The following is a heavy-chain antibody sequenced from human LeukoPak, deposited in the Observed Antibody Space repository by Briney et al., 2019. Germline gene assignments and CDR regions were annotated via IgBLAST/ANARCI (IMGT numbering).Heavy chain of an antibody. D-gene: IGHD3-10*01. J-gene: IGHJ5*02. CDR2: IYTSGST. CDR3: ARDQYYYGSGSTNWFDP. CDR1: GGSISSYY. Sequence: SETLSLTCTVSGGSISSYYWSWIRQPAGKGLEWIGRIYTSGSTNYNPSLKSRVTMSVDTSKNQFSLKLSSVTAADTAVYYCARDQYYYGSGSTNWFDPWGQGTLDTVSS. V-gene: IGHV4-4*07.